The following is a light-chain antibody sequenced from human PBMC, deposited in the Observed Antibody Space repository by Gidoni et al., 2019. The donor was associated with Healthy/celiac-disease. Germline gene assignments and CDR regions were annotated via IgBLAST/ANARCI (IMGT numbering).Light chain of an antibody. V-gene: IGKV1-33*01. CDR3: QQYDNLPRLT. Sequence: DIQMTQSPSSLSASVGDRVTITCQASQDISNYLNWYQQKPGKAPKLLIYDASNLETGVPSRFSGSGSGTDFTFTINSLQPEDIATYYCQQYDNLPRLTFXGXTKVEIK. CDR2: DAS. J-gene: IGKJ4*01. CDR1: QDISNY.